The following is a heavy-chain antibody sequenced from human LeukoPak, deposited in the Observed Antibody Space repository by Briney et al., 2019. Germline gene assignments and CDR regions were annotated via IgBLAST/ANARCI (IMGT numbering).Heavy chain of an antibody. CDR2: ISAYNGNT. CDR3: ARDGQYSSSWYDY. J-gene: IGHJ4*02. D-gene: IGHD6-13*01. CDR1: GYTFTSYG. Sequence: ASVKVSCKASGYTFTSYGISWVRQAPGQGLEWMGWISAYNGNTNYAQKLQGRVTMTTDTSTSTACMELRSLRSDDTAVYYCARDGQYSSSWYDYWGQGTLVTVSS. V-gene: IGHV1-18*01.